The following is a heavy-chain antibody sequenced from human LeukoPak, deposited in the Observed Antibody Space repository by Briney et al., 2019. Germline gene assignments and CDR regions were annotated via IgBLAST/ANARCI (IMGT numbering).Heavy chain of an antibody. V-gene: IGHV4-34*01. CDR3: ARGVYIAAAQYAY. Sequence: SETLSLTCAVYGGSFSGYYWSWIRQPPGKGLEWIGEINHSGSTNYNPSLKSRVTISVDTSKNQFSLKLGSVTAADTAVYYCARGVYIAAAQYAYWGQGTLVTVSP. CDR2: INHSGST. D-gene: IGHD6-13*01. CDR1: GGSFSGYY. J-gene: IGHJ4*02.